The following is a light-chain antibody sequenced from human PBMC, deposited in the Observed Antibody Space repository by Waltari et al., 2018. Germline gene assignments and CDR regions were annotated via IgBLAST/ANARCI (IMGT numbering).Light chain of an antibody. CDR1: QTINDW. J-gene: IGKJ3*01. Sequence: DIQMTQSPSTLSASIGDRVTITCRASQTINDWLAWYQQKPGRAPKLLIYKASDLESGVPSRFSVSGSGTEFTLTISSLQPDDFATYYCQQYSSFPLIFGPGTRVEIK. CDR3: QQYSSFPLI. CDR2: KAS. V-gene: IGKV1-5*03.